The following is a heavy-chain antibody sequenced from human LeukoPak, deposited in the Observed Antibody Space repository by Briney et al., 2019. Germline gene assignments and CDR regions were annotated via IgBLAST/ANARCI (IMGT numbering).Heavy chain of an antibody. D-gene: IGHD6-19*01. Sequence: PGGSLRLSCSASGFTFSTCAMHWVRQAPEKGLEYVSGINDNGDTTHYGDSVRGRFTISRDGSKNTLHLQMSSLRAEDTALYYCVKDLSGWYTFDYWGQGTLVTVSS. V-gene: IGHV3-64D*09. CDR3: VKDLSGWYTFDY. J-gene: IGHJ4*02. CDR2: INDNGDTT. CDR1: GFTFSTCA.